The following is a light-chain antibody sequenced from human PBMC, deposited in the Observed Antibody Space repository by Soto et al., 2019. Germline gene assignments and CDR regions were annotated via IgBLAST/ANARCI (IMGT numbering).Light chain of an antibody. CDR3: QQRNSWPPTFT. V-gene: IGKV3-11*01. CDR1: QSVGSF. Sequence: EIVLTQSPATLSLSPGERATLSCRASQSVGSFLAWYQQKPGQAPRLLIYDTSIRATGIPARFSSSGSGTEFTLTISIIEPEDFAVYYCQQRNSWPPTFTFGQGTRLEIK. CDR2: DTS. J-gene: IGKJ5*01.